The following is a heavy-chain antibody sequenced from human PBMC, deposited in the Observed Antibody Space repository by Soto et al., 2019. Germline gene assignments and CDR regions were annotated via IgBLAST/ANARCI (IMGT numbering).Heavy chain of an antibody. V-gene: IGHV3-30*18. CDR2: ISYDGSDK. D-gene: IGHD3-16*02. CDR3: AKALGELSPESYYY. J-gene: IGHJ4*02. Sequence: QVQLVESGGGVVQPGRSLRLSCAASGFTFSSYAMQWVRQAPGKGLEWVAVISYDGSDKYYADSVKGRFTISRDNSKNTLKLQMNSLRADDTAVYDCAKALGELSPESYYYWGQGTLITVSS. CDR1: GFTFSSYA.